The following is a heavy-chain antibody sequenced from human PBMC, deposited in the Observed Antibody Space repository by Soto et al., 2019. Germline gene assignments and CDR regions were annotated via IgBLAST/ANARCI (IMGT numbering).Heavy chain of an antibody. Sequence: EVHLVESGGGLVQPGRSLRLSCAASGFTFDDYAIHWVRQAPGKGLEWVSGITWNSANIDYADSVKGRFTISRDNAKNSLYLQRSSLRPEDTAMYFSARGRPLVQLGYYFDSWGQGNMVTVSS. CDR3: ARGRPLVQLGYYFDS. J-gene: IGHJ4*02. CDR1: GFTFDDYA. D-gene: IGHD1-26*01. V-gene: IGHV3-9*01. CDR2: ITWNSANI.